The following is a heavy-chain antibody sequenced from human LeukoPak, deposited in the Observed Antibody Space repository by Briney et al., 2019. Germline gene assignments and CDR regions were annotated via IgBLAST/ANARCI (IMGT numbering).Heavy chain of an antibody. CDR2: ISGSTGST. J-gene: IGHJ4*02. CDR3: AKGPVSAIVGATTLDY. V-gene: IGHV3-23*01. CDR1: GGSISSGGYY. D-gene: IGHD1-26*01. Sequence: ETLSLTCTVSGGSISSGGYYWSWIRQHPGKGLEWVSLISGSTGSTYYADSVKGRFSISRDNSKNTIYLQMNSLRAEDTAVYYCAKGPVSAIVGATTLDYWGQGTLVTVSS.